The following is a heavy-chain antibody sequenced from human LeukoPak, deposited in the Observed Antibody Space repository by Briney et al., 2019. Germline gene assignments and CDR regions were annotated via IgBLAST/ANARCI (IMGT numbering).Heavy chain of an antibody. CDR2: IIPIFGTA. J-gene: IGHJ4*02. CDR3: ARGSSSWYLGYFDY. Sequence: SVRVSCKASGGTFSSYAISWVRQAPGQGLEWMGGIIPIFGTANYAQKWQGRVTITADESTSTAYMELSSLRSEDTAVYYCARGSSSWYLGYFDYWGQGTLVTVSS. CDR1: GGTFSSYA. V-gene: IGHV1-69*13. D-gene: IGHD6-13*01.